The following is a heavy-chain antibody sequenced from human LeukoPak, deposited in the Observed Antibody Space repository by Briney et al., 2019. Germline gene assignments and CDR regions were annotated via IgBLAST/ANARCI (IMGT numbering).Heavy chain of an antibody. CDR2: IYYSGST. CDR3: ARVAMVRGVIASDY. D-gene: IGHD3-10*01. CDR1: GGSVSSGSYY. Sequence: ASETLSLTCTVSGGSVSSGSYYWSWIRQPPGKGLEGIGYIYYSGSTNYNPSLKSRVTISVDTSKNQFSLKLSSVTAADTAVYYCARVAMVRGVIASDYWGQGTLVTVSS. J-gene: IGHJ4*02. V-gene: IGHV4-61*01.